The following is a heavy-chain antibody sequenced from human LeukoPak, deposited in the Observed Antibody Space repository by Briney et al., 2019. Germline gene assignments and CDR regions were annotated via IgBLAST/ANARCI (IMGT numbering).Heavy chain of an antibody. J-gene: IGHJ4*02. V-gene: IGHV3-30*04. Sequence: GGSLRLSCAASGFTVSSYAMHWVRQAPGKGLEWVAVISYDESNQYYADSVKGRFTISRDNSENTLSLQMNSLRVEDTAVYYCARYSYGHFDYWGQGTLVTVSS. CDR2: ISYDESNQ. CDR3: ARYSYGHFDY. D-gene: IGHD5-18*01. CDR1: GFTVSSYA.